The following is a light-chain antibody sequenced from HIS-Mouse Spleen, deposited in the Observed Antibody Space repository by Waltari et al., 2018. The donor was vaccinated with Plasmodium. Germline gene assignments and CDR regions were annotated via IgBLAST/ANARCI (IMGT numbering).Light chain of an antibody. J-gene: IGLJ3*02. CDR3: QAWYSSTAV. CDR1: KLGDKY. Sequence: SYELTQPPSVSVSPGQTASITCSGDKLGDKYACWYQQKPGQSPVLVIYQDSKRPSGIPERFSGSNSGNTATLTISGTQAVDEADYYCQAWYSSTAVFGGGTKLTVL. CDR2: QDS. V-gene: IGLV3-1*01.